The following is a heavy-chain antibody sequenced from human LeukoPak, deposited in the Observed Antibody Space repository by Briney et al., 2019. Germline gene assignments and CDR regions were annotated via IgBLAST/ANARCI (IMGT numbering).Heavy chain of an antibody. CDR3: ARGVYCGGDCYSGRGYYYDMDV. V-gene: IGHV1-18*01. D-gene: IGHD2-21*02. CDR1: GYTFTSHG. Sequence: GASVKVSCKASGYTFTSHGISWVRQAPGQGLEWMGWISPYNGNTKYAQKFQGRVTMTTDTSTSTAYMELRSLRSDDTAVYYCARGVYCGGDCYSGRGYYYDMDVWGKGTTVTISS. CDR2: ISPYNGNT. J-gene: IGHJ6*03.